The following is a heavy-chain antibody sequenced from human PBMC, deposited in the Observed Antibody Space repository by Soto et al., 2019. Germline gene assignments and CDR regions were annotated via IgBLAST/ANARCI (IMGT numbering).Heavy chain of an antibody. Sequence: GGSLRLSCAASGFTFSIYNMNWVRQAPGKGLEWVSTISSNSAYIYYTDALRGRFTISRDNAKNSLHLQMNSLRAEDTAVYYCTRDASRDSSARGWFDPWGPGTLVTVSS. CDR3: TRDASRDSSARGWFDP. V-gene: IGHV3-21*01. CDR1: GFTFSIYN. D-gene: IGHD6-13*01. CDR2: ISSNSAYI. J-gene: IGHJ5*02.